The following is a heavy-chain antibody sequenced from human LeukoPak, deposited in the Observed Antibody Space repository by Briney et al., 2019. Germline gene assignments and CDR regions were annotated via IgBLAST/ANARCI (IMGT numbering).Heavy chain of an antibody. CDR3: ARVNNYGSGNFYYYGMDV. Sequence: ERSLRLSCAASGFTFSTHGMHWVRQAPGKGLEWVAVIWYDGSYKYYADSVRGRFTISRDNSKNTLYLQMNGLSAEDTAVYYCARVNNYGSGNFYYYGMDVWGKGTTVTVSS. CDR2: IWYDGSYK. V-gene: IGHV3-33*03. D-gene: IGHD3-10*01. J-gene: IGHJ6*04. CDR1: GFTFSTHG.